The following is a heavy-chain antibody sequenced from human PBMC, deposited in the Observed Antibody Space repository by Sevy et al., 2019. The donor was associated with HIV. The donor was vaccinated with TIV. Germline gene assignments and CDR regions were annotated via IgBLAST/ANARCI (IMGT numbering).Heavy chain of an antibody. J-gene: IGHJ6*02. CDR1: GYTFTGYY. Sequence: ASVKVSCKASGYTFTGYYMHWVRQAPGQGLEWMGWINPNSGGTNYAQKFQGRVTMTRDTSISTAYMELSRLRSDDTAVYYCAINDYYTAMVTEEKYYYYYYGMDVWGQGTTVTVSS. CDR2: INPNSGGT. D-gene: IGHD5-18*01. V-gene: IGHV1-2*02. CDR3: AINDYYTAMVTEEKYYYYYYGMDV.